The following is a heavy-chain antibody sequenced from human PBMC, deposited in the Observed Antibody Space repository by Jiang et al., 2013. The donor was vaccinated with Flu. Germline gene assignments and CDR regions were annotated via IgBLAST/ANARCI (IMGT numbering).Heavy chain of an antibody. Sequence: VQLLESGGGLVKPGGPLDSPVRPLNSLSSNAWMTWVRPGSREGAWSGLGRIKTKTDGGRVTYGAPVKGRFTISRDDSKNTLYLEMNSLKTEDTAVYYCTTSLYYDTNARLTHWGQGTLVTVSS. CDR1: NSLSSNAW. V-gene: IGHV3-15*01. CDR2: IKTKTDGGRV. D-gene: IGHD3-22*01. CDR3: TTSLYYDTNARLTH. J-gene: IGHJ4*02.